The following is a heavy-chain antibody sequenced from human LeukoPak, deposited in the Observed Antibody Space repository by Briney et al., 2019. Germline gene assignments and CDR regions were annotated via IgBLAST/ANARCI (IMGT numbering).Heavy chain of an antibody. V-gene: IGHV1-69*01. D-gene: IGHD5-12*01. CDR1: GGTFISYA. J-gene: IGHJ6*03. Sequence: SVKVSCKASGGTFISYAISWVRQAPGQGLEWMGGIIPIFGTANYAQKFQGRVTITADESTSTAYMELSSLRSEDTAVYYCARDEYSCYDFGPGYYYYMDVGGKGTTVTVSS. CDR2: IIPIFGTA. CDR3: ARDEYSCYDFGPGYYYYMDV.